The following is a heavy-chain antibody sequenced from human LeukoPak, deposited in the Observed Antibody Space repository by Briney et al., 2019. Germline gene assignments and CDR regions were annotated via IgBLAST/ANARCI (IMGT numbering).Heavy chain of an antibody. CDR3: AKDYDYIWGSYRQFDY. J-gene: IGHJ4*02. Sequence: GGSLRLSCAASGFTFSSYAMSWVRQAPGKGLEWVSAISGSGGSTYYADCVKGRFTISRDNSKNTLYLQMNSLRAEDTAVYYCAKDYDYIWGSYRQFDYWGQGTLVTVSS. V-gene: IGHV3-23*01. D-gene: IGHD3-16*02. CDR2: ISGSGGST. CDR1: GFTFSSYA.